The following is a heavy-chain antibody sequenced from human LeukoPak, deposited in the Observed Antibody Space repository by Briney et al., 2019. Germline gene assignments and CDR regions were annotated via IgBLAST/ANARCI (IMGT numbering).Heavy chain of an antibody. CDR1: GGSISSYY. J-gene: IGHJ4*02. D-gene: IGHD3-22*01. CDR2: IYYSGST. V-gene: IGHV4-59*01. Sequence: PSETLSLTCTVSGGSISSYYWSWIRQPPGKGLEWIGYIYYSGSTNYNPSLKSRVTISVDTSKNQFSLKLSSVTAADTAVYYCAGASYDSSGVHWGQGTLVIVSS. CDR3: AGASYDSSGVH.